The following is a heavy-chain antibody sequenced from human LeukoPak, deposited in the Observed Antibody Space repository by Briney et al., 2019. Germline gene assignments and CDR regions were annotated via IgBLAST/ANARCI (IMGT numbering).Heavy chain of an antibody. CDR3: ARERVVVAGGWFDP. V-gene: IGHV4-59*01. CDR2: IYYSGST. J-gene: IGHJ5*02. D-gene: IGHD2-15*01. CDR1: GGSISSYY. Sequence: SETLSLTCTVSGGSISSYYWSWIRQPPGKGLEWIGYIYYSGSTNYNPSLKSRVTISVDTSKNQFSLKLSSVTAADTAVYYCARERVVVAGGWFDPWGQGTLVTVSS.